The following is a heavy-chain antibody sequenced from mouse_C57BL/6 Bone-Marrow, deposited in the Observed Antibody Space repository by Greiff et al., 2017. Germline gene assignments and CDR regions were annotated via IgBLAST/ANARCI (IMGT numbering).Heavy chain of an antibody. CDR2: IHPNSGST. V-gene: IGHV1-64*01. Sequence: QVQLQQPGAELVKPGASVKLSCKASGYTFTSYWMHWVKQRPGQGLEWIGMIHPNSGSTNYNEKFKSKATLTVDKSSSTAYMQLSSLTSEDSAVYYCANNYYGSSPYYAMDYWGQGTSVTVSS. J-gene: IGHJ4*01. CDR3: ANNYYGSSPYYAMDY. D-gene: IGHD1-1*01. CDR1: GYTFTSYW.